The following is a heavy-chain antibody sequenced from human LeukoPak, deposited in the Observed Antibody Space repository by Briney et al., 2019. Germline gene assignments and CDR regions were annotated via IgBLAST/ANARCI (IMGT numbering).Heavy chain of an antibody. CDR3: ARLKDDYGANPGHFDT. Sequence: SETLSLTCIVSGGSISSYYWSWIRQPPGKGLEWIAYIYYSGSTNYNPSLKSRATISVDTSKNQFSLKLSSVTAADTAVYYCARLKDDYGANPGHFDTWGQGTLVTVSS. J-gene: IGHJ4*02. D-gene: IGHD4-23*01. V-gene: IGHV4-59*01. CDR1: GGSISSYY. CDR2: IYYSGST.